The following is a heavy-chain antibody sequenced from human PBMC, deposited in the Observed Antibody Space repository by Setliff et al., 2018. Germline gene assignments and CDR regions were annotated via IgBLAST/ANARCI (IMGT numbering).Heavy chain of an antibody. CDR3: AREQWLDPPGYYYMDV. Sequence: PSETLSLTCTVSGGSISSDVYYWSWIRQPPGKGLEWIGYIYSSGSTYYNPSLKSRVSISVDTSKNQFSLKLNSVTAADMAVYYCAREQWLDPPGYYYMDVWAKGTTVTV. CDR2: IYSSGST. V-gene: IGHV4-31*03. J-gene: IGHJ6*03. CDR1: GGSISSDVYY. D-gene: IGHD6-19*01.